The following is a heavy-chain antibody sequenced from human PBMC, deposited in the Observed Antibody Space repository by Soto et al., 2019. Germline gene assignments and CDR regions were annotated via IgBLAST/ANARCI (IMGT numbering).Heavy chain of an antibody. Sequence: EVQLVESGGGLVQPGGSLRLSCAASGFTFSSYWMHWVRQAPGKGLVWVSRINSDGSSTSYADSVKGRFTISRDNAKNTLYLQMNSLRAEDTAVYYCARAATDSSGWYVGWFDPWGQGTLVIVSS. D-gene: IGHD6-19*01. V-gene: IGHV3-74*01. CDR3: ARAATDSSGWYVGWFDP. J-gene: IGHJ5*02. CDR1: GFTFSSYW. CDR2: INSDGSST.